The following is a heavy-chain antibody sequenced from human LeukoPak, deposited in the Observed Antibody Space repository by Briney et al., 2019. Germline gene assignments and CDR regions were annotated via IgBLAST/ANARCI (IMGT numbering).Heavy chain of an antibody. CDR3: AREGSSSWYKTGGFDY. CDR1: GFTFNSYE. CDR2: ISSSGSTI. Sequence: GGSLRLSCAASGFTFNSYEMNWVRQAPGKGLEWVSYISSSGSTIYYADSVKGRFTISRDNAKNSLYLQMNSLRAEDTAVYYCAREGSSSWYKTGGFDYWGQGTLVTVSS. D-gene: IGHD6-13*01. J-gene: IGHJ4*02. V-gene: IGHV3-48*03.